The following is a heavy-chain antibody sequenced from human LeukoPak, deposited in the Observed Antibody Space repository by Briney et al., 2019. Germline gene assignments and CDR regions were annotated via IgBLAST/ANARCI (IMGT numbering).Heavy chain of an antibody. CDR1: GFTFNSYG. J-gene: IGHJ4*02. V-gene: IGHV3-30*02. CDR2: XXXXXXXX. Sequence: XSGGXLRLSCAASGFTFNSYGXXWVRQAPXKGLXXXXXXXXXXXXXXXXXXXXXXXXXSXDNSKNTLYLQMSSLRAEDTAVYYCVKAGYDYWGQGTLVTVSS. D-gene: IGHD3-10*01. CDR3: VKAGYDY.